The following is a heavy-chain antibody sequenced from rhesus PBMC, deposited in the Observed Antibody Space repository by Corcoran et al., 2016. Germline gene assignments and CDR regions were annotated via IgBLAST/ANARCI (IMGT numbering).Heavy chain of an antibody. Sequence: QLLQSGPGLVKPSATLPLPSAASGGSFSGYYSGWRPRPPRTGLVWIGYISGSSRSTNYNPYRKSRVTIATDTSKNQFSLKRGSVTAADTDVYDCARDIRITILGLVHELSYWGQGVLVTVSS. J-gene: IGHJ4*01. CDR3: ARDIRITILGLVHELSY. CDR2: ISGSSRST. CDR1: GGSFSGYY. V-gene: IGHV4-165*01. D-gene: IGHD3-3*01.